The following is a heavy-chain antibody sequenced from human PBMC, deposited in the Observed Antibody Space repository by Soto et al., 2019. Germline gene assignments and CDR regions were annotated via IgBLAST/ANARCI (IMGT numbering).Heavy chain of an antibody. CDR2: INSDGSST. Sequence: GGSLILSCAASGFTFSSYWMHWVRQAPGKGLVWVSRINSDGSSTSYADSVKGRFTISRDNAKNTLYLQMNSLRAEDTAVYYCARVGATLDYYYGMDVWGQGTTVTVSS. CDR1: GFTFSSYW. D-gene: IGHD1-26*01. CDR3: ARVGATLDYYYGMDV. J-gene: IGHJ6*02. V-gene: IGHV3-74*01.